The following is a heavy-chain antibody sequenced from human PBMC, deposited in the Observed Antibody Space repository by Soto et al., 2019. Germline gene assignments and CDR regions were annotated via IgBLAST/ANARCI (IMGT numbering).Heavy chain of an antibody. CDR2: IIPIFGTA. CDR3: ASVLELHYYYGMDV. J-gene: IGHJ6*02. Sequence: SVKASCKASGGTFSSYAISWVRQAPGQGLEWMGGIIPIFGTANYAQKFQGRVTITADESTSTAYMELSSLRSEDTAVYYCASVLELHYYYGMDVWGQGTTVTV. V-gene: IGHV1-69*13. D-gene: IGHD1-7*01. CDR1: GGTFSSYA.